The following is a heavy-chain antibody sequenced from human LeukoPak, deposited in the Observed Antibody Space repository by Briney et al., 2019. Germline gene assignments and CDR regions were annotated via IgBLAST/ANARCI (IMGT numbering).Heavy chain of an antibody. D-gene: IGHD3-22*01. CDR3: ARDRLRDMIVVPRDY. Sequence: GGSLRLSCAASGFTFSSYSMNWVRQAPGKGLEWVSSISSSSSYIYYADSVKGRFTISRDNAKNSPYLQMNSLRAEDTAVYYCARDRLRDMIVVPRDYWGQGTLVTVSS. CDR2: ISSSSSYI. J-gene: IGHJ4*02. CDR1: GFTFSSYS. V-gene: IGHV3-21*01.